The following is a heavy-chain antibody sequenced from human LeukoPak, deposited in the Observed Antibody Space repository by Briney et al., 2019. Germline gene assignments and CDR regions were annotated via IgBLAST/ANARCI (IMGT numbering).Heavy chain of an antibody. J-gene: IGHJ3*02. D-gene: IGHD2/OR15-2a*01. CDR3: ARGNFSAYDI. V-gene: IGHV3-7*05. CDR1: GFTVSSNY. CDR2: IKQDGSEK. Sequence: GGSLRLSCAASGFTVSSNYMSWVRQAPGKGLEWVANIKQDGSEKYYVDSVKGRFTISRDNAKNSLYLQMNSLRAEDTAVYYCARGNFSAYDIWGQGTMVTVSS.